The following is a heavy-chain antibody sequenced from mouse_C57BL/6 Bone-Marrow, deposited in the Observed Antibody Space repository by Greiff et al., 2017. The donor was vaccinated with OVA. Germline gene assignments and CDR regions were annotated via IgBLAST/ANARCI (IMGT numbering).Heavy chain of an antibody. CDR3: TRGIYYGYDDYYAMDY. CDR1: GYTFTDYE. Sequence: VKLQQSGAELVRPGASVTLSCKASGYTFTDYEMHWVKQTPVHGLEWIGAIDPETGGTAYNQKFKGKAILTADKSSSTAYMELRSLTSEDSAVYYCTRGIYYGYDDYYAMDYWGQGTSVTVSS. J-gene: IGHJ4*01. CDR2: IDPETGGT. D-gene: IGHD2-2*01. V-gene: IGHV1-15*01.